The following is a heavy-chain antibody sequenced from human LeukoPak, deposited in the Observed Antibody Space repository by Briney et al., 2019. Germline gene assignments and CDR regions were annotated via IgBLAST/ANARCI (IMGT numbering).Heavy chain of an antibody. Sequence: SETLSLTCAVYGGSFSGYYWSWIRQPPGKGLEWIGEINHSGSTNYNPSLKSRVTISVDTSKNQFSLNLSSVTAADTAVYYCARRHNSGWYGDWGQGTLVTVSS. CDR3: ARRHNSGWYGD. V-gene: IGHV4-34*01. CDR2: INHSGST. J-gene: IGHJ4*02. CDR1: GGSFSGYY. D-gene: IGHD6-19*01.